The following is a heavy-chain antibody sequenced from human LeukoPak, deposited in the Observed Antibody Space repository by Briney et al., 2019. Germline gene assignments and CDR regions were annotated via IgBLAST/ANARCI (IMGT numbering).Heavy chain of an antibody. J-gene: IGHJ4*02. CDR2: IYPSDSDT. D-gene: IGHD6-19*01. Sequence: PGESLKISCKGSGYSFASYWIGWVRQMPGKGLEWMGIIYPSDSDTRYSSSFQGQVTISADKSISTAFLQWSSLRASDTAMYYCAYVVAYSSGIYYDYWGQGTLVTVSS. CDR3: AYVVAYSSGIYYDY. V-gene: IGHV5-51*01. CDR1: GYSFASYW.